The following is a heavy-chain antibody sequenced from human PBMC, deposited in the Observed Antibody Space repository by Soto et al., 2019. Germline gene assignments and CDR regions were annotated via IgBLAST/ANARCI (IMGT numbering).Heavy chain of an antibody. V-gene: IGHV3-21*01. Sequence: GGSLRLSCAASGFTFSSYSMNWVRQAPGKGLEWVSSISSSSSYIYYADSVKGRFTISRDNAKNSLYLQMNSLRAEDTAVYYCARVKDEIAAAVDYYYYYMDVWGKGTTVTVSS. D-gene: IGHD6-13*01. CDR1: GFTFSSYS. CDR2: ISSSSSYI. CDR3: ARVKDEIAAAVDYYYYYMDV. J-gene: IGHJ6*03.